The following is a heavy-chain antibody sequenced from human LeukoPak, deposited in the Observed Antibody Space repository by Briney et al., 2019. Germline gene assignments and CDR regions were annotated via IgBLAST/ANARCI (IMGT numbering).Heavy chain of an antibody. Sequence: GASVKLSCKAFGYTFTGYWMHWVRQAPGQGPEWMGVISPSGGSTIYAQKFKGRVTLTRDMSTSTDYLELSSLRSEDTAVYYCSIDTSGLDAFDIWGQGTMVTVSS. V-gene: IGHV1-46*01. CDR3: SIDTSGLDAFDI. CDR1: GYTFTGYW. J-gene: IGHJ3*02. CDR2: ISPSGGST. D-gene: IGHD3-10*01.